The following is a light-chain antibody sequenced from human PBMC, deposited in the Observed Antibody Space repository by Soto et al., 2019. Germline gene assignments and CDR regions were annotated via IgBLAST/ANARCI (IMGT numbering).Light chain of an antibody. CDR2: GAS. CDR1: QSISSK. Sequence: EIVMTQSPATLSVSPGERATLSCRASQSISSKLSWYQQRPGQAPRLLIYGASTGVTGIPARLSVSGSGTEFSLPISSLQSEDSAVYYCNQYNSWTTITFGQGTRLEIK. J-gene: IGKJ5*01. V-gene: IGKV3-15*01. CDR3: NQYNSWTTIT.